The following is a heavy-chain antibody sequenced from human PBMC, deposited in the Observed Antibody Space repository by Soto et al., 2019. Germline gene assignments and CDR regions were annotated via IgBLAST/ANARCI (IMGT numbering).Heavy chain of an antibody. D-gene: IGHD2-2*01. J-gene: IGHJ6*02. Sequence: SETLSLTCVFYVVSFSGYYWTCIRQPPGKGLEWIGDSNQSGSTNYNPSLKSRVTISVDTSKKQFSLKLTSVTAADTAVYYCASGSSYYGLDFWGPGTTVTVSS. CDR2: SNQSGST. V-gene: IGHV4-34*01. CDR1: VVSFSGYY. CDR3: ASGSSYYGLDF.